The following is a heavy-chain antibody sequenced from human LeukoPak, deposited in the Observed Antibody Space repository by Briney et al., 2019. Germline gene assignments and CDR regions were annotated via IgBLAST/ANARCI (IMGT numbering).Heavy chain of an antibody. J-gene: IGHJ4*02. CDR3: ARIGYSSSCFDY. Sequence: PGGSLRLSCAASGFTFSRYWMSWVRQAPGKELEWVANIKEDGSEIDYVDSMKGRFTISRDNAKNSVYLQMNSLRDADTAVYYCARIGYSSSCFDYWGQGTLVIVSS. CDR1: GFTFSRYW. CDR2: IKEDGSEI. V-gene: IGHV3-7*01. D-gene: IGHD6-13*01.